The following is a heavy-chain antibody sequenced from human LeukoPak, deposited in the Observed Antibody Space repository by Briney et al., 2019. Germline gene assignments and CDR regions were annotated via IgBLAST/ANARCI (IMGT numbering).Heavy chain of an antibody. Sequence: ASVKVSCKASGYTFPSYYMHWVRQAPGQGLEWMGIINPSGGSTSYAQKFQGRVTMTRDTSTSTVYMELSSLRSEDTAVYYCARDKSIAAAPLAFDIWGQGTMVTVSS. D-gene: IGHD6-13*01. CDR3: ARDKSIAAAPLAFDI. J-gene: IGHJ3*02. CDR1: GYTFPSYY. V-gene: IGHV1-46*01. CDR2: INPSGGST.